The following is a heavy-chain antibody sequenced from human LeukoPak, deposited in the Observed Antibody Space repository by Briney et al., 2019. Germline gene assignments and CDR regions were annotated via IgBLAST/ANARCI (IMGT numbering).Heavy chain of an antibody. CDR1: GGSISSGSYY. J-gene: IGHJ4*02. CDR3: ARAGGVQLWSLYYFDY. V-gene: IGHV4-61*02. Sequence: PSETLSLTCTVSGGSISSGSYYWSWIRQPAGTGLEWIGRIYTSGSTNYNPSLKSRVTISVDTSKNQFSLKLSSVTAADTAVYYCARAGGVQLWSLYYFDYWGQGTLVTVSS. CDR2: IYTSGST. D-gene: IGHD5-18*01.